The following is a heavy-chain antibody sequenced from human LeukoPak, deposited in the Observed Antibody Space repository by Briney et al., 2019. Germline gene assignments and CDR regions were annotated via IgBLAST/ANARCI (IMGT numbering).Heavy chain of an antibody. CDR2: ISTSSSFI. Sequence: PGGSLKLSCAASGFTFSSYAMHWVRRAPGKGLEWVSSISTSSSFIYYADSVKGRFTISRDNARNSLYLEMNSLRAEDTAIYYCARNYDFWSSPQGYMDVWGKGTTVIVSS. CDR1: GFTFSSYA. V-gene: IGHV3-21*01. J-gene: IGHJ6*03. D-gene: IGHD3-3*01. CDR3: ARNYDFWSSPQGYMDV.